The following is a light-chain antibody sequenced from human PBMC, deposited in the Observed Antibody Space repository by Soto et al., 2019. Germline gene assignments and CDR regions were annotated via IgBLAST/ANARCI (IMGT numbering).Light chain of an antibody. Sequence: DIQMTQSPSAMSASVGDRVTITCRASQGIRNYLACFQQKPGEVPKRLIYDASSLQSGVPSRFSGSGSGTEFTLTISSLQPEDFATYYCLQHKSYPRTFGQGTKVEIK. V-gene: IGKV1-17*03. CDR1: QGIRNY. J-gene: IGKJ1*01. CDR3: LQHKSYPRT. CDR2: DAS.